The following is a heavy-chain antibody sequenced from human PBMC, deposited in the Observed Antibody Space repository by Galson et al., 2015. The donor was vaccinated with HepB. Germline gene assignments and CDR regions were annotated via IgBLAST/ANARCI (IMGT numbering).Heavy chain of an antibody. CDR3: AKFYWSSDSCYIDY. J-gene: IGHJ4*02. Sequence: SLRLSCAASGFSFSASWMSWVRQAPGQGLEWLAKIKRNGSDRYCVDSVKGRFTISRDNTKNLLYLQMNSLRAEDTAVYYCAKFYWSSDSCYIDYWGQGTLVTVSS. CDR1: GFSFSASW. D-gene: IGHD2-2*02. CDR2: IKRNGSDR. V-gene: IGHV3-7*03.